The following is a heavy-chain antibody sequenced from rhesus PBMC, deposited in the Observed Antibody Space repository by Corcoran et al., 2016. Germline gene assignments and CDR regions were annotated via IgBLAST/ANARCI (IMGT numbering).Heavy chain of an antibody. Sequence: QVQLQESGPGLVKPLETLSLTCAVSGASISSNYWTWIRQPPGKVLEWIGFSYGSARSTRDNPSLKSRVTLTVDTSKSQFSLKLTFVTAADTAVYYCARGGNYFDYWGQGVLVTVSS. V-gene: IGHV4S11*01. J-gene: IGHJ4*01. CDR2: SYGSARST. CDR3: ARGGNYFDY. CDR1: GASISSNY. D-gene: IGHD3-34*01.